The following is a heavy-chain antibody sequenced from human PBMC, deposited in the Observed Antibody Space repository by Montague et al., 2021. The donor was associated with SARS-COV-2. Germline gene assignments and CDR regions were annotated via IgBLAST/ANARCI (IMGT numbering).Heavy chain of an antibody. CDR3: ARVGRQQLVRLSGMDV. CDR2: IYYSGST. J-gene: IGHJ6*02. Sequence: SETLSLTCTDSGGSIISSSYYWGWIRQPPGKGLEWIGSIYYSGSTYYNPSLKSRVTISVDTSKNQFSLKLSSVTAADTAVYYCARVGRQQLVRLSGMDVWGQGTTVTVSS. D-gene: IGHD6-13*01. CDR1: GGSIISSSYY. V-gene: IGHV4-39*07.